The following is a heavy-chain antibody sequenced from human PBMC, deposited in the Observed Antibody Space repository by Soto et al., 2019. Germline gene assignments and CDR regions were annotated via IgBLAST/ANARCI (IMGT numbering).Heavy chain of an antibody. J-gene: IGHJ4*02. D-gene: IGHD6-13*01. CDR1: GGSISSYY. V-gene: IGHV4-59*04. CDR2: IYYSGST. CDR3: ARLSSEGETYSSSWYYFDY. Sequence: SETLSLTCTVSGGSISSYYWSWIRQPPGKGLEWIGYIYYSGSTYYNPSLKSRVTISVDTSKNQFSLKLSSVTAADTAVYYCARLSSEGETYSSSWYYFDYWGQGTLVTISS.